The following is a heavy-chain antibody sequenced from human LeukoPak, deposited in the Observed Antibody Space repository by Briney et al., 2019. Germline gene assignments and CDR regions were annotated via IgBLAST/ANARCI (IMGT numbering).Heavy chain of an antibody. J-gene: IGHJ6*03. D-gene: IGHD3-22*01. Sequence: TAGSLRLSCAASGFTFSSYVMNWVRQAPGKGLEWVSGINWNGGSTGYADSVKGRFTISRDNAKNSLYLQMNSLRAEDTALYHCARAPVTRSAYYDSSGYYTLYYYYYMDVWGKGTTVTISS. V-gene: IGHV3-20*01. CDR2: INWNGGST. CDR3: ARAPVTRSAYYDSSGYYTLYYYYYMDV. CDR1: GFTFSSYV.